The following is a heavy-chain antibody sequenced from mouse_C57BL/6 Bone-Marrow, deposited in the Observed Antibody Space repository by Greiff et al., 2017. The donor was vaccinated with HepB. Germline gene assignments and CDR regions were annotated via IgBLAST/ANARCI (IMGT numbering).Heavy chain of an antibody. CDR3: ARRYYGSFYYAMDY. CDR1: GFTFSDYG. J-gene: IGHJ4*01. Sequence: EVMLVESGGGLVKPGGSLKLSCAASGFTFSDYGMHWVRQAPEKGLEWVAYISSGSSTIDYADTVKGRFTISRDNAKNTLFLQMTSLRSEDTAMYYCARRYYGSFYYAMDYWGQGTSVTVSS. D-gene: IGHD1-1*01. CDR2: ISSGSSTI. V-gene: IGHV5-17*01.